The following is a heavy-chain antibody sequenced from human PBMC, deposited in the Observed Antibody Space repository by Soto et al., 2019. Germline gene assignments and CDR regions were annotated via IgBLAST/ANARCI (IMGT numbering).Heavy chain of an antibody. CDR2: IDTDGGGT. V-gene: IGHV3-74*01. J-gene: IGHJ6*02. CDR3: ARAIWETYGMDF. D-gene: IGHD3-9*01. Sequence: GGSLRLSCAASGFTFRSHRIHWVRQAPGKGLEWVSRIDTDGGGTSYADSVKGRFTISRDNSKNTLYLQMGSLRAEDMAVYYCARAIWETYGMDFRGQGTTVTVSS. CDR1: GFTFRSHR.